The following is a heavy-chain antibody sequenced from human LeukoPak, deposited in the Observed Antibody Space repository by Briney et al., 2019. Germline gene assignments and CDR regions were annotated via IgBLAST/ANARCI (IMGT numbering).Heavy chain of an antibody. J-gene: IGHJ4*02. CDR3: ATTVVRGIVVVPAANLGIDS. CDR2: FDPEDGET. D-gene: IGHD2-2*01. Sequence: ASVKVSCKVSGYTLTELSMHWVRQAPGKGLEGMGGFDPEDGETIYAQKFQGRVTMTEDTSTDTAYMELSSLRSEDTAVYYCATTVVRGIVVVPAANLGIDSWGQGTLVTVSS. V-gene: IGHV1-24*01. CDR1: GYTLTELS.